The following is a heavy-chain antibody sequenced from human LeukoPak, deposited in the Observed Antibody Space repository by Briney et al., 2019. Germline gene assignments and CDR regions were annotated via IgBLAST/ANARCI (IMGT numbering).Heavy chain of an antibody. V-gene: IGHV3-30*02. D-gene: IGHD2-15*01. CDR1: GFTFNNNG. CDR2: IRYDGIYK. J-gene: IGHJ4*02. CDR3: AREGAVVVAANDY. Sequence: GGSLRLSCAASGFTFNNNGMHWVRQAPGKGLEWVAFIRYDGIYKYYADSVKGRFTIFRDKSKTTLFLQMDSLRAEDTAVYYCAREGAVVVAANDYWGQGTLVTVSS.